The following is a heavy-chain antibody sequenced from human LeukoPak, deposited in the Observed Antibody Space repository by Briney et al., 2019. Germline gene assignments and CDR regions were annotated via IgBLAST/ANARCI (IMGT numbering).Heavy chain of an antibody. Sequence: SEILSLTCTVSGGSISTYYWSWIRQPPGKGLEWIGYIYHSGSTNYNPSLKSRVTISVDTSQNQFYLKLSSVTAADTAVYYCARDGYSGSDALWGQGTLVTVSS. V-gene: IGHV4-59*01. CDR1: GGSISTYY. CDR2: IYHSGST. D-gene: IGHD5-12*01. J-gene: IGHJ4*02. CDR3: ARDGYSGSDAL.